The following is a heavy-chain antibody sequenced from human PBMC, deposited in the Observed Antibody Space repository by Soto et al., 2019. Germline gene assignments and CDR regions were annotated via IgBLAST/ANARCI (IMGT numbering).Heavy chain of an antibody. CDR3: ARDRGDYYGSGSYYDFDS. CDR1: GYTCSNFL. Sequence: QVHLAQSGAEMKTPGASVKVACEASGYTCSNFLIHWVRQAPGQRLEWMGWVNAATGITKYSQNFQDRVTITRDTSANTVYMDLSSLRSEDTAVYYCARDRGDYYGSGSYYDFDSWGQGTLVTVSS. D-gene: IGHD3-10*01. V-gene: IGHV1-3*01. J-gene: IGHJ5*01. CDR2: VNAATGIT.